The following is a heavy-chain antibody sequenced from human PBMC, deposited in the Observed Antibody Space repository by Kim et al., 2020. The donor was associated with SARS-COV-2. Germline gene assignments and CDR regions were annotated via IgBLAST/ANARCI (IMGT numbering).Heavy chain of an antibody. CDR1: GSTFSSYA. J-gene: IGHJ6*02. CDR2: IIPIFGTA. D-gene: IGHD6-13*01. V-gene: IGHV1-69*13. CDR3: ASPGGGGGSSWYYYYYYGMDV. Sequence: SVKVSCKASGSTFSSYAISWVRQAPGQGLEWMGGIIPIFGTANYAQKFQGRVTITADESTSTAYMELSSLRSEDTAVYYCASPGGGGGSSWYYYYYYGMDVWGQGTTVTVSS.